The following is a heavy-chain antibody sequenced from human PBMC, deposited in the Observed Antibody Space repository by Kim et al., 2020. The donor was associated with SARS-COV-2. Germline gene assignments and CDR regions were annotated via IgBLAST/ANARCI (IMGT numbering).Heavy chain of an antibody. V-gene: IGHV4-38-2*02. Sequence: SETLSLTCTVSGYSISSGYYWGWIRQPPGKGLEWIGSIYHSGSTYYNPSLKSRVTISVDTSKNQFSLKLSSVTAADTAVYYCAREGINYYDSSGPAGWFDPWGQGTLAT. J-gene: IGHJ5*02. CDR3: AREGINYYDSSGPAGWFDP. CDR1: GYSISSGYY. CDR2: IYHSGST. D-gene: IGHD3-22*01.